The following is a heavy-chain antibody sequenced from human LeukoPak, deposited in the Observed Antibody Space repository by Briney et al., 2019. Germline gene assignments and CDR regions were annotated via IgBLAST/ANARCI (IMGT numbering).Heavy chain of an antibody. CDR2: INGDGTST. J-gene: IGHJ5*02. V-gene: IGHV3-74*01. CDR1: GFTFSSSW. Sequence: PGRSLRLSCAASGFTFSSSWMHWVRQSPGKGLVWVSRINGDGTSTAYADSVKGRFTISRDNAKNTLYLQMNSLRAEDTAVYYCARVGSTWGFDPWGQGTLVTVSS. CDR3: ARVGSTWGFDP. D-gene: IGHD2-2*01.